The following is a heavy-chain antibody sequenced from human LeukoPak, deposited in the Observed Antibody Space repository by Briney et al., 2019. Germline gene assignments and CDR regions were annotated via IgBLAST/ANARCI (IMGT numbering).Heavy chain of an antibody. CDR3: ARDSSTYAGPPDY. J-gene: IGHJ4*02. CDR2: IGAAGSTI. D-gene: IGHD2-2*01. Sequence: PGGSLRLSCAASGFTFSSYSMNWVRQAPGKGLEWVPYIGAAGSTIYYADSVKGRFTISRDNAKNSLFLQMNSLRAEDTAVYYCARDSSTYAGPPDYWGQGTLVTVSS. CDR1: GFTFSSYS. V-gene: IGHV3-48*01.